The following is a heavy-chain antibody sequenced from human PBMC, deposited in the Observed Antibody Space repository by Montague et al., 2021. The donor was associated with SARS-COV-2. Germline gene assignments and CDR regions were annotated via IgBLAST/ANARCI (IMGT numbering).Heavy chain of an antibody. V-gene: IGHV3-20*04. Sequence: SLRLSCAASGFTFEDNGMSWVRQAPGKGLEWVSGSNWNGRSTGYADSVKGRFTISRDNAKNSLYLQMNSLRAEDTALYYCARVMWYDSSGYQQPFDSWGQGTLVTVSS. J-gene: IGHJ4*02. D-gene: IGHD3-22*01. CDR2: SNWNGRST. CDR1: GFTFEDNG. CDR3: ARVMWYDSSGYQQPFDS.